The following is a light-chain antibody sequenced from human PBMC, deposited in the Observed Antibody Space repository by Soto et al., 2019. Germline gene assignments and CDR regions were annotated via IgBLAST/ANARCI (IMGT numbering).Light chain of an antibody. Sequence: IHMTQSPSSLSASLGDMVSITFRASQRVNTCLAWYQQKPGKAPTLLIYDASSLQSGVPSRFSGSGSGTEFTLTISSLQPDDFATYYCQHYNSYSEAFGQGTKVDIK. J-gene: IGKJ1*01. CDR1: QRVNTC. V-gene: IGKV1-5*01. CDR2: DAS. CDR3: QHYNSYSEA.